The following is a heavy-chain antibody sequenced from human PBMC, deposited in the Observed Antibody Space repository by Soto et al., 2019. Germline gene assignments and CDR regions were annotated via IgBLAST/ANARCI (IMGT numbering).Heavy chain of an antibody. V-gene: IGHV3-21*01. J-gene: IGHJ4*02. D-gene: IGHD1-1*01. Sequence: SGGSLRLSCAFSGLTFSGYTMSWVRQAPGKGLEWVSSVSGSGTSIYYADSVKGRFTISRDNSKNSVYLQMDSLTAEDTAVYYCASQEVEPPPYYFDQWGRGTLVTVSS. CDR3: ASQEVEPPPYYFDQ. CDR2: VSGSGTSI. CDR1: GLTFSGYT.